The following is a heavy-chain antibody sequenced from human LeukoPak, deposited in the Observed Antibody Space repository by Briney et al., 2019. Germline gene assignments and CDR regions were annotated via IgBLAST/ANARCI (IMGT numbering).Heavy chain of an antibody. CDR2: LYLSGTT. J-gene: IGHJ4*02. Sequence: SGTLSLTCTVSGDSINSLDLWSWVRQPPGKGLEWIGELYLSGTTHSNPSVKSRVTISIDKSKNQFFLNLSSVTAADTAVYYCAGLVGRYSSGLYYYYFDYWGQGTLVTASS. D-gene: IGHD3-22*01. CDR1: GDSINSLDL. CDR3: AGLVGRYSSGLYYYYFDY. V-gene: IGHV4-4*02.